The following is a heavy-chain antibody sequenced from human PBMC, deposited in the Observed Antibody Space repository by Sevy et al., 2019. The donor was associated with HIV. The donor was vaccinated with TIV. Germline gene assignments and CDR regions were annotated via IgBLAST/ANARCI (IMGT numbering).Heavy chain of an antibody. V-gene: IGHV3-66*01. D-gene: IGHD5-18*01. CDR2: IYSGGST. CDR1: GFTVSSNY. Sequence: GGSLRLSCAASGFTVSSNYMSWVRQAPGKGLEWVSVIYSGGSTYYADSMKGRFIISRDNSKNTLYIQMNSLRAEDTAVYYCARGRGTGYSYAFDYWGQGTLVTVSS. J-gene: IGHJ4*02. CDR3: ARGRGTGYSYAFDY.